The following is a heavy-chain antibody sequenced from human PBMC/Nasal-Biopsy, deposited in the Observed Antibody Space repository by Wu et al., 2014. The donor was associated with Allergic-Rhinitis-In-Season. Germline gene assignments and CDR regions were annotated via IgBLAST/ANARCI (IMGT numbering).Heavy chain of an antibody. Sequence: LRLSCAASGFTFSDHYMDWVRQAPGKGLEWVGRIKNKANSYTTQYAASVEGRFSISRDDSKTSLWLQMNNLKTEDTAVYYCTRGPSCGGGGCNHDHLGYWGQGTLVAASS. D-gene: IGHD2-15*01. CDR2: IKNKANSYTT. CDR3: TRGPSCGGGGCNHDHLGY. CDR1: GFTFSDHY. V-gene: IGHV3-72*01. J-gene: IGHJ4*02.